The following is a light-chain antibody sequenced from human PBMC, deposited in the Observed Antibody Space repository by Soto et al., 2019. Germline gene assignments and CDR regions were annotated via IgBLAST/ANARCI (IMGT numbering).Light chain of an antibody. V-gene: IGKV3-20*01. CDR3: QEYGSSPLT. CDR2: GAS. Sequence: IVLTQPTGTLSLSPGEGATLSCRAIQIVSSTYLAGFQQKAGQAPRHLIYGASSRATGIPDRFSGSGSGTDFTLTISRMEHEDFAVYYCQEYGSSPLTFGVGTKVDIK. CDR1: QIVSSTY. J-gene: IGKJ4*01.